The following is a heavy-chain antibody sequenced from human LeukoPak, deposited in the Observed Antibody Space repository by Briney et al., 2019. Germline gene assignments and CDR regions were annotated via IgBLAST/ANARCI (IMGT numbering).Heavy chain of an antibody. Sequence: ASVKVSCKASGGTFSSYAISWVRQAPGQGLEWMGGIIPIFGTANYAQKFQGRVTITADESTSTAYMELSSLRSEDTAVYYCARDSRGDCTNGVCYKRVVGYYYNGMDVWGQGTTVTVSS. J-gene: IGHJ6*02. CDR2: IIPIFGTA. CDR1: GGTFSSYA. D-gene: IGHD2-8*01. CDR3: ARDSRGDCTNGVCYKRVVGYYYNGMDV. V-gene: IGHV1-69*13.